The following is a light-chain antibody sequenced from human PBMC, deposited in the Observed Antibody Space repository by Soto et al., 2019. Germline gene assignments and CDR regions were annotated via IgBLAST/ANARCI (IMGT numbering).Light chain of an antibody. CDR3: QQYNNWGT. J-gene: IGKJ1*01. V-gene: IGKV1-39*01. CDR1: QSIGTY. CDR2: AAS. Sequence: DIQMTQSPSSLAASVGDRVTITCRASQSIGTYLNWYQQKIGKAPKLLIYAASSLQSGVPSRFSGSGSGTEFTLTISSLQSEDFAVYYCQQYNNWGTFGQGTKVEIK.